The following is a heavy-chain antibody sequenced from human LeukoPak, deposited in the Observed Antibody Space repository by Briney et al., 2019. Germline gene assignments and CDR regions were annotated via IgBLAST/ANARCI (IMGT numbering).Heavy chain of an antibody. CDR3: ARRHYEILSGYPS. CDR2: IYTSGST. D-gene: IGHD3-9*01. Sequence: SETLSLTCTVSGGSISSGSYYWSWIRQPAGKGLEWIGRIYTSGSTNYNPSLKSRVTISVDTSKNQFSLKLSPVAAADTAVYYCARRHYEILSGYPSWGQGILVTVSS. V-gene: IGHV4-61*02. CDR1: GGSISSGSYY. J-gene: IGHJ4*02.